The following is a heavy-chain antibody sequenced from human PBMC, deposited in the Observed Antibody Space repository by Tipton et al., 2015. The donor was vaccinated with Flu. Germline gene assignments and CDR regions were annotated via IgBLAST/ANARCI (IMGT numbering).Heavy chain of an antibody. V-gene: IGHV4-38-2*02. CDR3: ARYHCPNGICDSFDY. Sequence: TLSLTCTVSGYSISSGYYWGWIRQPPGKGLEWIASLFHTGATNFNPSLRRRLTISADTSKNQFSLTLTSVSAADTAVYFCARYHCPNGICDSFDYWGQGTLVTVSS. D-gene: IGHD2-8*01. CDR1: GYSISSGYY. J-gene: IGHJ4*02. CDR2: LFHTGAT.